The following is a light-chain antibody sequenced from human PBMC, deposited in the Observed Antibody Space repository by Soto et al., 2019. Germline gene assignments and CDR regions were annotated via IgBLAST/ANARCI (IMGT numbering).Light chain of an antibody. J-gene: IGKJ1*01. CDR2: DTT. V-gene: IGKV1-33*01. CDR3: HQNYNLPPWT. CDR1: QDLTNY. Sequence: DIQMTQSPTSLAASVGDRVTITCQASQDLTNYLNWYQQKPGEAPKLLIYDTTTLEEGVPTRFSGGGSGTDFTLTINSLQPEDFATYYCHQNYNLPPWTFGQGTKVEIK.